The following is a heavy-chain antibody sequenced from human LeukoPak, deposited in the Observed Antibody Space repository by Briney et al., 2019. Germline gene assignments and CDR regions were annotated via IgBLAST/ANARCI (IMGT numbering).Heavy chain of an antibody. V-gene: IGHV3-30*02. CDR3: AKDHVTWGNRYFDH. J-gene: IGHJ4*02. CDR2: IGHDATKI. D-gene: IGHD3-16*01. Sequence: GGSLRLSCAASGFTFSTYGMHWVSQAPGKGLEWVAFIGHDATKIYYADSVQGRFTISRDNSKNTLYLEMNSLSGEDTALYYCAKDHVTWGNRYFDHWGQGTLGTVSS. CDR1: GFTFSTYG.